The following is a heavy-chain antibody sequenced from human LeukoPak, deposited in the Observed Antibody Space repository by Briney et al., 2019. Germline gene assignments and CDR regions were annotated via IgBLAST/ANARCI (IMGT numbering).Heavy chain of an antibody. V-gene: IGHV3-49*04. CDR1: GFTFNIYA. CDR3: TRDRGSSTLGDY. D-gene: IGHD7-27*01. CDR2: IRSKAFGETA. J-gene: IGHJ4*02. Sequence: PGGSLRLSCAASGFTFNIYAMSWVRQAPGKGLEWVGFIRSKAFGETAEYAASVKGRFTISRDDSKSIAYLQMNSLKTEDTAVYYCTRDRGSSTLGDYWGQGTLVTVSS.